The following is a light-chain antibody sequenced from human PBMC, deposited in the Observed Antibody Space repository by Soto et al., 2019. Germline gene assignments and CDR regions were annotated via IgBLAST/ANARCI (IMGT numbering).Light chain of an antibody. CDR3: QQYYSIPFT. CDR1: QSVLYSSNNKNH. CDR2: WAS. J-gene: IGKJ4*01. Sequence: DIVMTQSPDSLAVSLGERATINCKSSQSVLYSSNNKNHLAWYQQKPGQPPKLLIYWASTRESGVPDRFSGSGSGTDFTLTISSLQAEDVAVYCCQQYYSIPFTFGGGTKVEIK. V-gene: IGKV4-1*01.